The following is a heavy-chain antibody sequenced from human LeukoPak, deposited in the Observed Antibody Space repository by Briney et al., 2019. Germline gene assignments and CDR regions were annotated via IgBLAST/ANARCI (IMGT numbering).Heavy chain of an antibody. Sequence: SETLSLTCTVSGGSISISSSYWGWIRQPPGKGLEWIGEIYHSGSTNYNPSLKSRVTISVDTSKNQFSLKLSSVTAADTAVYYCARRRLSSGYYRNNWFDPWGQGTLVTVSS. CDR2: IYHSGST. J-gene: IGHJ5*02. CDR3: ARRRLSSGYYRNNWFDP. CDR1: GGSISISSSY. V-gene: IGHV4-39*07. D-gene: IGHD3-22*01.